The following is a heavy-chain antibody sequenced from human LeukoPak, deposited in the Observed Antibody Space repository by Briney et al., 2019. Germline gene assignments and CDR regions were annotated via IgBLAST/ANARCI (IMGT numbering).Heavy chain of an antibody. J-gene: IGHJ4*02. CDR1: GFTFSNYW. V-gene: IGHV3-74*03. CDR2: INRDGSTT. D-gene: IGHD3-10*01. CDR3: ARDKKSGESSEIDY. Sequence: GSLRLSCAASGFTFSNYWVHWVRQAPGKGLVWVSRINRDGSTTKYADSVKGRFTVSRDNAKNTLNLQMNSLRAEDTAVYYCARDKKSGESSEIDYWGQGTLVTVSS.